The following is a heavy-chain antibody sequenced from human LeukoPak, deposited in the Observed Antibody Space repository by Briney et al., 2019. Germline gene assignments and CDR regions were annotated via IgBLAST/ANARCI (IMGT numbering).Heavy chain of an antibody. CDR2: ISGNGYNT. Sequence: GGSLRLSCAGAGFTLGSYAMSWVRQAPGKGLEWVSAISGNGYNTYYADSVKGRFTISSESSGNTLYLQMHNLRAEDTAVYYCAKGVRLWFAFYFDYWGQGTLVTVSS. CDR1: GFTLGSYA. CDR3: AKGVRLWFAFYFDY. D-gene: IGHD3-10*01. J-gene: IGHJ4*02. V-gene: IGHV3-23*01.